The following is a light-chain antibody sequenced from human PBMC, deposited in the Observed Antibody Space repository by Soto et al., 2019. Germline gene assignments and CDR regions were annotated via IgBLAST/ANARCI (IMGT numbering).Light chain of an antibody. Sequence: QSALTQPASVSGSPGQSITISCTGTSSDVGGYNYVSWYQQHPGKAPKLMIYDVSHRPSGVSNRFSGSKSGNTASLTISGLKAEDEADYYCSSYTISSPVVFGGGTKLTVL. CDR1: SSDVGGYNY. CDR3: SSYTISSPVV. J-gene: IGLJ2*01. CDR2: DVS. V-gene: IGLV2-14*01.